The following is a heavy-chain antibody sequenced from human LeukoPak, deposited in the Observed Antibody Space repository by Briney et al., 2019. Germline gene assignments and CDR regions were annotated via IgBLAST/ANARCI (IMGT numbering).Heavy chain of an antibody. CDR1: GGSISSYY. D-gene: IGHD6-13*01. V-gene: IGHV4-59*01. CDR2: IYNSGST. J-gene: IGHJ4*02. Sequence: PSETLSLTCTVSGGSISSYYWSWIRQPPGKGLEWIGYIYNSGSTSYNPSLKSRVTIPLDTSQNQFSLKLSSLTAADTAVYYCARGVVAAAGRTFDFWGQGTLVTVSS. CDR3: ARGVVAAAGRTFDF.